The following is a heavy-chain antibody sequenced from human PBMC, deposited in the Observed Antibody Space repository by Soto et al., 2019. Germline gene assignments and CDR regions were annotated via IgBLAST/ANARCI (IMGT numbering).Heavy chain of an antibody. Sequence: QVQLVQSGAEVKKPGSSVKVSCKASGGTFSSYAISWVRQAPGQGLEWRGGIIPIFGTANYAQKFQGRVTITADESTSTAYMELSSLRSEDTAVYYCARDLGYCTNGVCLNWFDPWGQGTLVTVSS. CDR3: ARDLGYCTNGVCLNWFDP. J-gene: IGHJ5*02. V-gene: IGHV1-69*12. CDR1: GGTFSSYA. CDR2: IIPIFGTA. D-gene: IGHD2-8*01.